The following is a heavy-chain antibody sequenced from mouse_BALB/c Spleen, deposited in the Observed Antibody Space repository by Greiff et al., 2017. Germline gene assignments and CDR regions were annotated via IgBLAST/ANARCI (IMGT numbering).Heavy chain of an antibody. CDR3: ARESYGNYGAWFAY. CDR1: GFSLTSYG. J-gene: IGHJ3*01. V-gene: IGHV2-9*02. Sequence: VMLVESGPGLVAPSQSLSITCTVSGFSLTSYGVHWVRQPPGKGLEWLGVIWAGGSTNYNSALMSRLSISKDNSKSQVFLKMNSLQTDDTAMYCCARESYGNYGAWFAYWGQGTLVTVSA. CDR2: IWAGGST. D-gene: IGHD2-1*01.